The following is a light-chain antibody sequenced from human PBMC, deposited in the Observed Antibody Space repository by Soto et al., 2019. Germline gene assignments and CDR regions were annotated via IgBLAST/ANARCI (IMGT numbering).Light chain of an antibody. CDR2: GAS. CDR3: QQYGSSSPT. CDR1: QSVSSSY. J-gene: IGKJ1*01. Sequence: EIVLTQSPGTLSLSPGERATLSCRASQSVSSSYLAWYQQKPGQAPRLLIYGASSRATGIPDRFSGSGSGTVFTLTISRLEPEDFAVYYCQQYGSSSPTFGQGTKVDIK. V-gene: IGKV3-20*01.